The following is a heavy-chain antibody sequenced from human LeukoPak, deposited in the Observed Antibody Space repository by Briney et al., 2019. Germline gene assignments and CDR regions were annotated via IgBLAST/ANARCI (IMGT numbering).Heavy chain of an antibody. D-gene: IGHD2-15*01. Sequence: GGSLRLSCAASGFTFSSYAMHWVRQTPGKGLEWAALISYDGTSEYYADSVKGRFTISRDNSKNTLYLQMSSLRAEDTAVYYCVKARYCSGGSCYSRASYFDYWGQGTLVTVSS. CDR3: VKARYCSGGSCYSRASYFDY. J-gene: IGHJ4*02. CDR1: GFTFSSYA. CDR2: ISYDGTSE. V-gene: IGHV3-30*18.